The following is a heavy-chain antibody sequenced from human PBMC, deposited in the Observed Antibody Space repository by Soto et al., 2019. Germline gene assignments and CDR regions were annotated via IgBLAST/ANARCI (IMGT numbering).Heavy chain of an antibody. CDR3: AKDGSRRSYYGSGSYYNDY. J-gene: IGHJ4*02. CDR1: GFTPCRYA. CDR2: ISGRGGSR. V-gene: IGHV3-23*01. D-gene: IGHD3-10*01. Sequence: GVCLRFSCSLSGFTPCRYARSWVRQGPVKGPEWVSAISGRGGSRYFGDSVRGRFSLSRDNSKHTLYLQMNSPRAEDTAVYSCAKDGSRRSYYGSGSYYNDYWGQGTLVTVSS.